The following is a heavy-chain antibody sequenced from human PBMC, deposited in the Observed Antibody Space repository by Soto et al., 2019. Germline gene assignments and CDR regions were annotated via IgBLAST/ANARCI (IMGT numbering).Heavy chain of an antibody. D-gene: IGHD3-22*01. Sequence: GGSLRLSCATPGFTFSSYAMHWVRQAPGKGLEWVAVISYDGSNKYYADSVKGRFTISRDNSKNTLYLQMNSLRAEDTAVYYCAKKFGYYDSSAYYAYFDYWGQGTLVTVSS. V-gene: IGHV3-30-3*02. J-gene: IGHJ4*02. CDR1: GFTFSSYA. CDR2: ISYDGSNK. CDR3: AKKFGYYDSSAYYAYFDY.